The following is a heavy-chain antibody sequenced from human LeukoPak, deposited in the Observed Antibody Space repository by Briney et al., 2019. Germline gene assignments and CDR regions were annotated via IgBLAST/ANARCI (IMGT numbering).Heavy chain of an antibody. CDR3: ARDPLRGYGGATDDY. CDR2: IYYSGST. CDR1: GGSISSGDYY. J-gene: IGHJ4*02. D-gene: IGHD4-23*01. Sequence: SQTLSLTCTVSGGSISSGDYYWSWIRQPPGKGLEWIGYIYYSGSTYYNPSLKSRVTISVDTSKNQFSLKLSSVTAADTAVYYCARDPLRGYGGATDDYWGQGTLVTVSS. V-gene: IGHV4-30-4*08.